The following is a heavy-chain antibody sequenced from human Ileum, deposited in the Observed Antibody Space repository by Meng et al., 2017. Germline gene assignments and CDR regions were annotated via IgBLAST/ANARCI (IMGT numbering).Heavy chain of an antibody. V-gene: IGHV4-4*02. J-gene: IGHJ5*02. CDR2: IHYTAGT. Sequence: QGQLLESAPGLVKPAGTLSLTCAVSVGSISATNWWYWVRQPPGKGLEWLGEIHYTAGTNYNPSLKSRVTMSVDKAKNQFSLILTSVTAADTAVYYCARDGGYGSGSYRLDPWGQGTLVTVSS. CDR1: VGSISATNW. CDR3: ARDGGYGSGSYRLDP. D-gene: IGHD3-10*01.